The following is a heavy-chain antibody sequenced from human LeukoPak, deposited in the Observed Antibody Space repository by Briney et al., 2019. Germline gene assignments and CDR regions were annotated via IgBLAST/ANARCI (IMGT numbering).Heavy chain of an antibody. CDR1: GGSISSYY. Sequence: SETLSLTCTVSGGSISSYYWSWIRQPPGKGLEWIGYIYYSGSTNYNPSLKSRVTISVDTSRNQFSLKLSSVTAADTAVYYCAREEVVDGYKFLDYWGQGTLVTVSS. V-gene: IGHV4-59*01. CDR2: IYYSGST. J-gene: IGHJ4*02. CDR3: AREEVVDGYKFLDY. D-gene: IGHD5-24*01.